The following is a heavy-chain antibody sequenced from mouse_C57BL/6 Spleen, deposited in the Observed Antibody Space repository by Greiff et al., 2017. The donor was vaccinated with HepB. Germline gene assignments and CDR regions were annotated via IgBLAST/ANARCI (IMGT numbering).Heavy chain of an antibody. J-gene: IGHJ4*01. CDR2: IDPEDGET. CDR1: GFNIKDYY. V-gene: IGHV14-2*01. Sequence: EVQLQQSGAELVKPGASVKLSCTASGFNIKDYYMHWVKQRTEQGLEWIGRIDPEDGETKYAPKFQGKATITADTSSNTAYLPLSSLTSEDTAVYYCARHRDGSYGNYAMDYWGQGTSVTVSS. CDR3: ARHRDGSYGNYAMDY. D-gene: IGHD1-1*02.